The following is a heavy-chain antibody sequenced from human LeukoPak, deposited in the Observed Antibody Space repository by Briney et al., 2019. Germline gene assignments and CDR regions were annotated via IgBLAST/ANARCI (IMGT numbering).Heavy chain of an antibody. CDR2: IYYSGST. CDR1: GGSISSYY. CDR3: ASPVYYYDSSGYPHAFDI. J-gene: IGHJ3*02. V-gene: IGHV4-59*12. D-gene: IGHD3-22*01. Sequence: SETLSLTCTVSGGSISSYYWSWIRQPPGKGLEWIGYIYYSGSTNYNPSLKSRVTISVDTSKNQFSLKLSSVTAADTAVYYCASPVYYYDSSGYPHAFDIWGQGTMVTVSS.